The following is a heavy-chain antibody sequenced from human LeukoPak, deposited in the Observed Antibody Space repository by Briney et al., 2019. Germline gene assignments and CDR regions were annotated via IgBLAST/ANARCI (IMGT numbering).Heavy chain of an antibody. CDR2: IRTKANTYAT. CDR3: AKDQNDEGCDFWSGYAYFDY. D-gene: IGHD3-3*01. Sequence: GGSLRLSCAASGFTFSGSSIHWVRQASGKGLEWVGLIRTKANTYATAYAASVSGRFAISRDDSKTTSYLQMNSLRAEDTAVYYCAKDQNDEGCDFWSGYAYFDYWGQGTLVTVSS. V-gene: IGHV3-73*01. CDR1: GFTFSGSS. J-gene: IGHJ4*02.